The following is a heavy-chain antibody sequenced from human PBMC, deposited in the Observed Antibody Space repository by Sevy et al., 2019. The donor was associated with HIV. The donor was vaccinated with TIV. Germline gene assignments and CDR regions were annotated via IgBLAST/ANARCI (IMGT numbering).Heavy chain of an antibody. V-gene: IGHV3-30*04. D-gene: IGHD3-3*01. CDR2: ISDDGNYK. Sequence: GGSLRLSCAASGFSFSNYDIHWVRQAPGKGLEWVAVISDDGNYKDYADSVKGRFTISRDNAKNSLYLQMNSLRAEDTAMYYCTRDKTILEGRYGMDVWGQGTTVTVSS. CDR3: TRDKTILEGRYGMDV. J-gene: IGHJ6*02. CDR1: GFSFSNYD.